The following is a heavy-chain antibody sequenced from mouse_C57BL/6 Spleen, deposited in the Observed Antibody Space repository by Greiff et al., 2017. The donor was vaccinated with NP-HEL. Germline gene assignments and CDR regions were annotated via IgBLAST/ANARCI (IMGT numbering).Heavy chain of an antibody. CDR3: ARGDYDYGGY. V-gene: IGHV1-54*01. Sequence: QVQLQQSGAELVRPGPSVKVSCKASGYAFTNYLIEWVKQRPGQGLEWIGVINPGSGGTNYNEKFKGKATLTADKSSSTAYMQLSSLTSEDSAVYCCARGDYDYGGYWGQGTTLTVSS. CDR1: GYAFTNYL. J-gene: IGHJ2*01. CDR2: INPGSGGT. D-gene: IGHD2-4*01.